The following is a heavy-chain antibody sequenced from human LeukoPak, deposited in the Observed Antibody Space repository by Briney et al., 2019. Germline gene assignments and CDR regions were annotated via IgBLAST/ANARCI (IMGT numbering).Heavy chain of an antibody. D-gene: IGHD1-26*01. Sequence: PGGSLRLSCAASGFTFSSYATSWVRQAPGEGLEWVSGISDSGDITYYADSVKGRFTISRDNSKNTLYVQMNSLRVEDTAVYYCAKDRRGGSYYAATLDIWGQGTMVTVSS. J-gene: IGHJ3*02. V-gene: IGHV3-23*01. CDR2: ISDSGDIT. CDR3: AKDRRGGSYYAATLDI. CDR1: GFTFSSYA.